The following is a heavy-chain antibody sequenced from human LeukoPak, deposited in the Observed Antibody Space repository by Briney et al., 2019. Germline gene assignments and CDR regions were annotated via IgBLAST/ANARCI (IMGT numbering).Heavy chain of an antibody. J-gene: IGHJ4*02. CDR3: ARGRALFD. Sequence: PSETLSLTCTVSGGSISSYHWTWIRQPPGRGLEWIGYIYYSGSTNYNPSLKSRVTISVDTSKNQFYLKLSSVTAADTAVYYCARGRALFDWGQGTLVTVSS. V-gene: IGHV4-59*12. CDR1: GGSISSYH. CDR2: IYYSGST. D-gene: IGHD2-21*01.